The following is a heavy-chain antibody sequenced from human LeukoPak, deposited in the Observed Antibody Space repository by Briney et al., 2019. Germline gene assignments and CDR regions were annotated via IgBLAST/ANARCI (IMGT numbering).Heavy chain of an antibody. CDR2: IFSDGST. CDR3: ARADSSWYYLDY. CDR1: GFTFSSYA. D-gene: IGHD6-13*01. Sequence: GGSLRLSCAASGFTFSSYAMSWVRQAPGKGLEWVSIIFSDGSTYYTDSVKGRFTISRDNSKNTLYLQMNSLRAEDTAVYYCARADSSWYYLDYWGQGTLVTVSS. J-gene: IGHJ4*02. V-gene: IGHV3-53*01.